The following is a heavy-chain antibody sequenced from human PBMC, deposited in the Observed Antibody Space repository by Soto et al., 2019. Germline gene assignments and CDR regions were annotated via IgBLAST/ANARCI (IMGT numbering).Heavy chain of an antibody. J-gene: IGHJ6*02. CDR1: GFTFSNYG. CDR3: AKVTGYCSSSSCRRDYYYYYGMDV. CDR2: ISYDGSDK. V-gene: IGHV3-30*18. D-gene: IGHD2-2*01. Sequence: LRLSCAASGFTFSNYGMHWVRQAPGKGLEWVAVISYDGSDKYYADSVKGRFTISRDNSKNTLYLQMNSLRAEDTAVYYCAKVTGYCSSSSCRRDYYYYYGMDVWGQGTTVTVSS.